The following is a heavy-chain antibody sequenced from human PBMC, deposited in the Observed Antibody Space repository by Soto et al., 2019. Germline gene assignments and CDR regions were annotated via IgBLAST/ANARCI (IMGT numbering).Heavy chain of an antibody. D-gene: IGHD2-2*01. CDR2: IRSKAYGGTT. V-gene: IGHV3-49*03. CDR1: GFTFGDYA. Sequence: GGSLGLSCTASGFTFGDYAMSWFRQAPGKGLEWVGFIRSKAYGGTTEYAASVKGRFTISRDDSKSIAYLQMNSLKTEDTAVYYCTRDIRVPAASIYYYYYYMDVWGKGTTVTVSS. J-gene: IGHJ6*03. CDR3: TRDIRVPAASIYYYYYYMDV.